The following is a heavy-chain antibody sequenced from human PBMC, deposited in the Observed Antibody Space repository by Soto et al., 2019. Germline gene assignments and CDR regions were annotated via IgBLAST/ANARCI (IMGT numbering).Heavy chain of an antibody. V-gene: IGHV4-4*02. CDR2: IYHSGST. D-gene: IGHD6-19*01. J-gene: IGHJ4*02. CDR1: GGSISSSNL. CDR3: ARESGGCGWGFD. Sequence: QVQLQESGPGLVKPSGTLSLTCAVSGGSISSSNLWSWVRQPPGKGLEWIGEIYHSGSTNYNPSLQSRDTISVDKSKNQFSLKLSSVTAADTAVYYCARESGGCGWGFDWGQGTLVTVSS.